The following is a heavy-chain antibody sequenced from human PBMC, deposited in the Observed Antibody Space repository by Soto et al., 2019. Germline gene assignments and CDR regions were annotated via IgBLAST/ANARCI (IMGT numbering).Heavy chain of an antibody. CDR2: IYYSGST. V-gene: IGHV4-59*01. D-gene: IGHD5-18*01. Sequence: SETLSLTCTVSGGSIRSYYWSWIRQPPGKGLEWIGYIYYSGSTNYNPSLKSRVTISVDTSKNQFSLKLSSVTAADTAVYYCARRYGYSYDYWGQGTLVTVSS. CDR1: GGSIRSYY. J-gene: IGHJ4*02. CDR3: ARRYGYSYDY.